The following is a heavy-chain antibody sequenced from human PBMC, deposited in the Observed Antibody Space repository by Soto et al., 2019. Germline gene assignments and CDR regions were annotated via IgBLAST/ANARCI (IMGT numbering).Heavy chain of an antibody. V-gene: IGHV3-48*03. J-gene: IGHJ6*02. Sequence: GGSLRLSCAASGFTFSSYEMNWVRQAPGKGLEWVSYISSSGSTIYYADSVKGRFTISRDNAKNSLYLQMNSLRAEDTAVYYCARDPPGYCSSTSCYDYYYYGMDVWGQGTTVTVSS. CDR2: ISSSGSTI. CDR1: GFTFSSYE. D-gene: IGHD2-2*03. CDR3: ARDPPGYCSSTSCYDYYYYGMDV.